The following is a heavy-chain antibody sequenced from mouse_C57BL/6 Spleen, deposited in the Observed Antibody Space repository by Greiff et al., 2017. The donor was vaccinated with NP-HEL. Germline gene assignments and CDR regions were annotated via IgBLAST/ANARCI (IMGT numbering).Heavy chain of an antibody. CDR2: IHPNSGST. D-gene: IGHD1-1*01. CDR3: ARGSGTVVAIYWYFDV. V-gene: IGHV1-64*01. J-gene: IGHJ1*03. Sequence: QVQLQQPGAELVKPGASVKLSCKASGYTFTSYWMHWVKQRPGQGLEWIGMIHPNSGSTNYNEKFKSKATLTVDKSSSTAYMQLSSLTSEDSAVYYCARGSGTVVAIYWYFDVWGTGTTVTVSS. CDR1: GYTFTSYW.